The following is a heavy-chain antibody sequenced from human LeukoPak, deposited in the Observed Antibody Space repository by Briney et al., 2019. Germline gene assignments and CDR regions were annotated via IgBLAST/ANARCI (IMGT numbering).Heavy chain of an antibody. V-gene: IGHV3-23*01. Sequence: GRSLRLSCPASGLTFSSYVTSSARQPPGKWLEWVSGISGSGGSTYYADSVKGRFTISRDNSKNTLYLQMSSLRAEDTATYYCAKGYVSHYYYGMDVWGQGTTATVSS. CDR2: ISGSGGST. D-gene: IGHD5-12*01. CDR3: AKGYVSHYYYGMDV. J-gene: IGHJ6*02. CDR1: GLTFSSYV.